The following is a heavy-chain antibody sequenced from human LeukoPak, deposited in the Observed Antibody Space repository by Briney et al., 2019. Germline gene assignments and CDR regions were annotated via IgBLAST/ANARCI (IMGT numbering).Heavy chain of an antibody. J-gene: IGHJ4*02. D-gene: IGHD3-22*01. CDR3: ARLGNYDSVYDY. Sequence: ASVKVSCKASGYTFTGYYMHWVRQAPEQGLEWMGWINPNSGGTNYAQKFQGRVTMTRDTSISTAYMELSRLRSDDTAVYYCARLGNYDSVYDYWGQGTLVTVSS. CDR1: GYTFTGYY. CDR2: INPNSGGT. V-gene: IGHV1-2*02.